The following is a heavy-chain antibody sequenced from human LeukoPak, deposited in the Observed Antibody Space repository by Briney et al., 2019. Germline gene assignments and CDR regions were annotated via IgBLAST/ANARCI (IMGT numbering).Heavy chain of an antibody. CDR1: GGTFSSYA. V-gene: IGHV1-18*01. CDR2: ISGYNGHT. J-gene: IGHJ4*02. D-gene: IGHD3-10*01. Sequence: VASVKVSCKASGGTFSSYAISWVRQAPGQGLEWMGWISGYNGHTKYAQKVQGRVTMSTDTSTSTVYMELRSLISDDTGVYYCARGQTNRLLWVGELVSNINPFDYWGQGTLVTVSS. CDR3: ARGQTNRLLWVGELVSNINPFDY.